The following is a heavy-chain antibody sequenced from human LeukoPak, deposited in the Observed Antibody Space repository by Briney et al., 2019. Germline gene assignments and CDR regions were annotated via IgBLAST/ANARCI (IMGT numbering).Heavy chain of an antibody. Sequence: GGSLRLSCAASGFTFSSYGMHWVRQTPGKGLEWVTVIWYDGSNKYYADSVKGRFTISRDNSKNTLYLQMNSLRAEDTAVYYCARDGGTGYPFDYWGQGTLVTVSS. CDR1: GFTFSSYG. CDR2: IWYDGSNK. V-gene: IGHV3-33*01. CDR3: ARDGGTGYPFDY. J-gene: IGHJ4*02. D-gene: IGHD3/OR15-3a*01.